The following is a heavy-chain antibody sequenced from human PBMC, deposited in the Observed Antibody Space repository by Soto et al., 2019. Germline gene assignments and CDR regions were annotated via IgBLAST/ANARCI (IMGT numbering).Heavy chain of an antibody. J-gene: IGHJ6*02. Sequence: GESLKISCKGSGYSFTSYWIGWVRQMPGKGLEWMGIIYPGDSDTRYSPSFQGQVTISADKSISTAYLQWSSLRASDTAMYYCARTAAAGKYYYGMDVWGQGTTVTVSS. CDR1: GYSFTSYW. D-gene: IGHD6-13*01. V-gene: IGHV5-51*01. CDR3: ARTAAAGKYYYGMDV. CDR2: IYPGDSDT.